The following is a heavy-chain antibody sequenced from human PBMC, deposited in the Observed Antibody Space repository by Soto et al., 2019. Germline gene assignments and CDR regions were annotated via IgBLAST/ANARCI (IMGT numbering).Heavy chain of an antibody. D-gene: IGHD6-13*01. Sequence: GGSLRLSCAASGFTFSDYYMSWIRRAPGKGLEWVSYISSSSGYTNYADSVKGRFTISRDNAKNSLYLQMNSLRAEDTAVYYCARDQAAAGTALPNWSDPWGQGTLVTSP. V-gene: IGHV3-11*06. CDR1: GFTFSDYY. J-gene: IGHJ5*02. CDR2: ISSSSGYT. CDR3: ARDQAAAGTALPNWSDP.